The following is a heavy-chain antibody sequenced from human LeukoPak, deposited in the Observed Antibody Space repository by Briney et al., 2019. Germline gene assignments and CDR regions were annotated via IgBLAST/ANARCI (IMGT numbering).Heavy chain of an antibody. V-gene: IGHV4-34*01. Sequence: SETLSLTCAVYGGSFSGYYWSWIRQPPGKGLEWIGEINHSGSTNYNPSLKSRVTISVDTSKNQFSLKLSSVTAADTAVYYCAREERRAHFDYWGQGTLVTVSS. J-gene: IGHJ4*02. CDR3: AREERRAHFDY. CDR2: INHSGST. CDR1: GGSFSGYY.